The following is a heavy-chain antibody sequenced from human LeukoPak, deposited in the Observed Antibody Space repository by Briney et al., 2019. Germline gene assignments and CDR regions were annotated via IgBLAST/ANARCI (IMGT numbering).Heavy chain of an antibody. CDR2: ICWNSGSK. CDR1: GFTFDDYA. V-gene: IGHV3-9*01. Sequence: GRSLRLSCAASGFTFDDYAMHWVRQAPGKGLEWVAGICWNSGSKGYADSVKGRFTISRDNSKNSLYLQMNSLRAEDTALYYCAKDYASSWWHWFDPWGQGPLVTVYS. D-gene: IGHD6-13*01. J-gene: IGHJ5*02. CDR3: AKDYASSWWHWFDP.